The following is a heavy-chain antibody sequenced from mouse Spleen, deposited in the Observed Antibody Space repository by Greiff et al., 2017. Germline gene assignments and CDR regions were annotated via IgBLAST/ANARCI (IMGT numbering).Heavy chain of an antibody. CDR3: ARDHWEAYYFDY. D-gene: IGHD4-1*01. J-gene: IGHJ2*01. Sequence: DVKLVESGGGLVKPGGSLKLSCAASGFTFSSYAMSWVRQTPEKRLEWVATISDGGSYTYYPDNVKGRFTISRDNAKNNLYLQMSHLKSEDTAMYYCARDHWEAYYFDYWGQGTTLTVSS. CDR1: GFTFSSYA. CDR2: ISDGGSYT. V-gene: IGHV5-4*01.